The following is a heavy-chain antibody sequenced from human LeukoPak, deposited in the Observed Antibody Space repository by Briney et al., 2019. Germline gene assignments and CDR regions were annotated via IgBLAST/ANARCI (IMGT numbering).Heavy chain of an antibody. J-gene: IGHJ4*02. CDR2: ISSSSSYI. D-gene: IGHD3-10*01. V-gene: IGHV3-21*01. CDR1: GFTFGYNS. Sequence: TGGSLRLSCAASGFTFGYNSMNWVRQAPGKGLEWVSSISSSSSYIYYADSVKGRFTISRDNAKNSLYLQMNSLRAEDTAVYYCARGGGITMVRGVTPRDDYFDYWGQGTLVTVSS. CDR3: ARGGGITMVRGVTPRDDYFDY.